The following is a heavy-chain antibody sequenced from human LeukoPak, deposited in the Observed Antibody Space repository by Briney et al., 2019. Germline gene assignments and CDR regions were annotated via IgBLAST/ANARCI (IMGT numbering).Heavy chain of an antibody. V-gene: IGHV4-59*01. Sequence: SETLSLTCTVSGGSISSYYWSWIRQPPGKGLEWIGYTYYSGSTNYNPSLKSRVTISVDTSKNQFSLKLSSVTAADTAVYYCARARSMVRGVYFYYYYYMDVWGKGTTVTVSS. CDR2: TYYSGST. J-gene: IGHJ6*03. CDR1: GGSISSYY. CDR3: ARARSMVRGVYFYYYYYMDV. D-gene: IGHD3-10*01.